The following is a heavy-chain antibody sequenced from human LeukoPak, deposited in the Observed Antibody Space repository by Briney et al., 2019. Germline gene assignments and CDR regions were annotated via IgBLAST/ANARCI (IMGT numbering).Heavy chain of an antibody. V-gene: IGHV3-33*01. J-gene: IGHJ4*02. CDR2: IWHGGSID. CDR1: GLVFKEYG. D-gene: IGHD3-10*01. CDR3: LRDRGFGESYNPPGGY. Sequence: PGCSLRLSCAAAGLVFKEYGMHWVRQAPGRGLEGVAGIWHGGSIDDYADSVKFRFTISRDNSKGTLFLQMRSLRVEDTAVYYCLRDRGFGESYNPPGGYWGQGVLVTVSS.